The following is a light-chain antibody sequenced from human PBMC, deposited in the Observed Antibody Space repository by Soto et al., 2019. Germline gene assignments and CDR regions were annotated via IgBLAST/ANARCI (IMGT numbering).Light chain of an antibody. V-gene: IGKV3-20*01. Sequence: EIVLTQSPGTLSLSPGERATLSCRASQSVSSSYLAWYQQKPGQAPRLLIYGASSRATGIPDRFSGSGSGTDFTLTIRRVEPEDFAVYYCQQYGSSLMYTFGQGTKLEIK. J-gene: IGKJ2*01. CDR3: QQYGSSLMYT. CDR2: GAS. CDR1: QSVSSSY.